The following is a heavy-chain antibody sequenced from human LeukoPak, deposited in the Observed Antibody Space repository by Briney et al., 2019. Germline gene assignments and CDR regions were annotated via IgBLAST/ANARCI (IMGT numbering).Heavy chain of an antibody. CDR2: IDPSDSYT. D-gene: IGHD2-2*01. Sequence: PGESLRISCKGSGYSFTSYWISWVRQMPGKGLEWIGRIDPSDSYTNYSPSFQGHVTISADKSISTAYLQWSSLKASDIAMYYCARLGPAAILGPNWFDPWGQGTLVTVSS. J-gene: IGHJ5*02. V-gene: IGHV5-10-1*01. CDR1: GYSFTSYW. CDR3: ARLGPAAILGPNWFDP.